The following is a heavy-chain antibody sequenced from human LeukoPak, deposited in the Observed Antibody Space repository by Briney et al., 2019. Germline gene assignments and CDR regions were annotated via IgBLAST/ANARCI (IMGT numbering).Heavy chain of an antibody. CDR1: GFTFSSYG. CDR3: DKGLVTFDY. J-gene: IGHJ4*02. Sequence: GRSLRLSCAASGFTFSSYGMHWVRRAPGKGLEWVAVISYDGSNKYYADSVKGRFTISRDNSKNTLYLQMNSLRAEDAAVYYCDKGLVTFDYWGQGTLVTVS. CDR2: ISYDGSNK. D-gene: IGHD2-21*02. V-gene: IGHV3-30*18.